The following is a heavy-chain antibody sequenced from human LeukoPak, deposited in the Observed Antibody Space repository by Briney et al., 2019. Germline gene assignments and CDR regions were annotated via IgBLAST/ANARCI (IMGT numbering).Heavy chain of an antibody. D-gene: IGHD4-17*01. CDR3: AKDLGFRVTTAYFDY. Sequence: GGSLRLSCAASRFTFSSYAMSWVRQAPGKGLEWVSAISGSGGSTYYADSVKGRFTISRDNSKNTLYLQMNSLRAEDTAVYYCAKDLGFRVTTAYFDYWGQGTLVTVSS. CDR2: ISGSGGST. CDR1: RFTFSSYA. V-gene: IGHV3-23*01. J-gene: IGHJ4*02.